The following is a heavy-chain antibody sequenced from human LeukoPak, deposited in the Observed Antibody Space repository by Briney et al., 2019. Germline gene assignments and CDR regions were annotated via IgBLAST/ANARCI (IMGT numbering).Heavy chain of an antibody. V-gene: IGHV3-30-3*01. Sequence: GGSLRLSCAASGFTFSSYAMHSVRQAPGKGLEWVAVISYDGSNKYYADSVKGRFTISRDNSKNTLYLQMNSLRAEDTAVYYCARAFQVHIDYWGQGTLVTVSS. CDR1: GFTFSSYA. J-gene: IGHJ4*02. CDR3: ARAFQVHIDY. CDR2: ISYDGSNK. D-gene: IGHD2/OR15-2a*01.